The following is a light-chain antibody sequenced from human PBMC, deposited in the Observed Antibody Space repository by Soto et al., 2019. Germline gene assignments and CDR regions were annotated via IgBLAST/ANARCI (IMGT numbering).Light chain of an antibody. CDR3: QQLNGYLALT. J-gene: IGKJ4*01. V-gene: IGKV3-15*01. CDR1: QSVSSN. Sequence: EIVMTQSPATLSVSPGERATLSCRASQSVSSNLAWYQQKPGQAPRLLIYGASTRATGIPARFSGSGSGTEFTLTISSLQSEDFATYYCQQLNGYLALTFGGGTKVDI. CDR2: GAS.